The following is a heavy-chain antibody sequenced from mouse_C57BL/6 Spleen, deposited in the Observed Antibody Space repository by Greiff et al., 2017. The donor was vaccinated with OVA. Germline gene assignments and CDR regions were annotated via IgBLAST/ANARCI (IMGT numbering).Heavy chain of an antibody. J-gene: IGHJ2*01. V-gene: IGHV1-72*01. Sequence: PGRGLEWIGRIDPNSGGTKYNEKFKSKATLTVDKPSSTAYMQLSSLTSEDSAVYYCARDGDYGSTFFDYWGQGTTLTVSS. CDR3: ARDGDYGSTFFDY. CDR2: IDPNSGGT. D-gene: IGHD1-1*01.